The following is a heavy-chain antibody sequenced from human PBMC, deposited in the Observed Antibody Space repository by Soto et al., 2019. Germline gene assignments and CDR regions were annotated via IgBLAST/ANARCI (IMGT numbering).Heavy chain of an antibody. CDR1: GFTFNSYV. D-gene: IGHD3-22*01. Sequence: EVQLLESGGALVQPGGSLRLSCAASGFTFNSYVMTWVRQAPGEGLEWVSSISRSGRGSAYYADSVKGRFTISRDNSENTLFLQMNNLRDEDTALYYCARGRYLDSSDYWVANLPFGHWGLETLVTVSS. CDR3: ARGRYLDSSDYWVANLPFGH. CDR2: ISRSGRGSA. V-gene: IGHV3-23*01. J-gene: IGHJ4*02.